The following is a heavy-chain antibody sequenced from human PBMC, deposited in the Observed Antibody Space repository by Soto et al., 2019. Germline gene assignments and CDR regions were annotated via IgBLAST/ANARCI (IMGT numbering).Heavy chain of an antibody. CDR3: AKVLTPPRIAVALGGVGAFDI. CDR2: ISWNSGSI. D-gene: IGHD6-19*01. Sequence: DVQLVESGGGLVQPGRSLRLSCAASGFTFDDYAMHWVRQAPGKGLEWVSGISWNSGSIGYADSVKGRFTISRDNAKNSLYLQMNSLRAEDTALYYCAKVLTPPRIAVALGGVGAFDIWGQGTMVTVSS. V-gene: IGHV3-9*01. CDR1: GFTFDDYA. J-gene: IGHJ3*02.